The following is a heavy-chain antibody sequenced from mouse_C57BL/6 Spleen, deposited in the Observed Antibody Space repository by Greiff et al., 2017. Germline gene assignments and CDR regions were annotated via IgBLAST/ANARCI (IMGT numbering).Heavy chain of an antibody. CDR2: INPSTGGT. Sequence: VQLQQSGPELVKPGASVKISCKASGYSFTGYYMNWVKQSPEKSLEWIGEINPSTGGTTYNQKFKAKATLTVAKSSSTAYMQLKSLTSEDSAVYYCSSPYYGSSPFDYWGQGTTLTVSS. CDR1: GYSFTGYY. CDR3: SSPYYGSSPFDY. D-gene: IGHD1-1*01. J-gene: IGHJ2*01. V-gene: IGHV1-42*01.